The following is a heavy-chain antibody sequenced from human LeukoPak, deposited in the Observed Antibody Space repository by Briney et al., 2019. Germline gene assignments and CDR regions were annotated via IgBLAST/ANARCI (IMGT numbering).Heavy chain of an antibody. V-gene: IGHV3-23*01. J-gene: IGHJ4*02. D-gene: IGHD6-19*01. CDR2: ISDSGTRT. CDR1: GFTFSSYD. CDR3: ANDSRRTSGWYYFDY. Sequence: PGGSLRLSCAASGFTFSSYDMGWVRQAPGKGLEWVSAISDSGTRTYYADSMKGRFTISRDNFKNTLYLQMNSLRAGDTAVYYCANDSRRTSGWYYFDYWGQGTLVTVSS.